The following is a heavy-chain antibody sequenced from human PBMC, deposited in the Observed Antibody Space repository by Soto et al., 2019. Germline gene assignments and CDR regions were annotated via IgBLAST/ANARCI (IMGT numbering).Heavy chain of an antibody. CDR1: RYTIASSC. CDR2: ISAYNGNT. CDR3: ARAGYYYYGMDV. J-gene: IGHJ6*02. V-gene: IGHV1-18*03. Sequence: GASATVSCKESRYTIASSCIRWLRQEPGQGLEWMGWISAYNGNTNYAQKLQGRVTMTTDTSTNTAYMELRSLRSDDMAVYYCARAGYYYYGMDVWGQGTTVTVSS. D-gene: IGHD2-8*02.